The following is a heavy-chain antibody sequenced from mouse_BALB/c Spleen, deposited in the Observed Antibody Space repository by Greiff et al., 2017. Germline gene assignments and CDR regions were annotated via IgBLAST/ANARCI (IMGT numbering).Heavy chain of an antibody. D-gene: IGHD2-14*01. CDR1: GYSFTSYW. J-gene: IGHJ2*01. CDR3: ARSGGYDVDY. CDR2: IHPSDSDT. Sequence: QVQLQQPGAELVRPGASVKLSCKASGYSFTSYWMNWVKQRPGQGLEWIGMIHPSDSDTRLNQKFKDKATLTVDKSSSTAYMQLSSPTSEDSAVYYCARSGGYDVDYWGQGTTLTVSS. V-gene: IGHV1-74*01.